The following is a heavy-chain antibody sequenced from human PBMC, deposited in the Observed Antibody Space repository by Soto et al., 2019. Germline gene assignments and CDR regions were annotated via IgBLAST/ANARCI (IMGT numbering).Heavy chain of an antibody. CDR1: GFTFGDYA. V-gene: IGHV3-49*05. D-gene: IGHD2-15*01. CDR2: IRSKAYGGTT. Sequence: EVQLVESGGGLVKPGRSLRLSCTASGFTFGDYAMSWFRQAPGKGLEWVGFIRSKAYGGTTEYAASVKGRFTISRDDAKSIAYLQINSLKTEDTAVYYCTGCSVGSCLYNWFDPWGQGTLVTVSS. J-gene: IGHJ5*02. CDR3: TGCSVGSCLYNWFDP.